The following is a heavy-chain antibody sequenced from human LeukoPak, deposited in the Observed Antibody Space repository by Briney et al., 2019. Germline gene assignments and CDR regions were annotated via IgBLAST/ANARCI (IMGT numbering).Heavy chain of an antibody. J-gene: IGHJ4*02. V-gene: IGHV1-2*02. D-gene: IGHD6-19*01. CDR3: ARGGHGTSVAVAGTGDF. CDR1: GYTFTGYY. Sequence: ASVKVSCKASGYTFTGYYMHWVRQAPGQGLEWMGWINPNSGGTNYAQKFQGRVTMTRDTSISTAYMELSRLRSDDTAVYYCARGGHGTSVAVAGTGDFWGQGTLVTVSS. CDR2: INPNSGGT.